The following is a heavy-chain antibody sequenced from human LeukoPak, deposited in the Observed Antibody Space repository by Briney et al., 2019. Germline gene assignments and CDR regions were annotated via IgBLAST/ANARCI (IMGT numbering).Heavy chain of an antibody. Sequence: ASVKVSCKASGYTFTDYMHWVRQAPGQGLEWMGRINPNSGGTNYAQKFQGRVTMTRDTSISTAYMELSRLRSDDTAVYYCARDYYGDYAMFYYYYYMDVWGKGTTVTVSS. CDR1: GYTFTDY. CDR3: ARDYYGDYAMFYYYYYMDV. CDR2: INPNSGGT. D-gene: IGHD4-17*01. V-gene: IGHV1-2*06. J-gene: IGHJ6*03.